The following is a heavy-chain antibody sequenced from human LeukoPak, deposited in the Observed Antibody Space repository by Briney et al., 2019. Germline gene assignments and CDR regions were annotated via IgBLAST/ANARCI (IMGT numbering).Heavy chain of an antibody. D-gene: IGHD2-2*01. Sequence: PGGSLRLSCAVSGFTFSGYAMSWVRQAPGKGLEGVSIISAGGSSSYYADSVKGRFTISRDNSKNTLYVQMNTLRAEDSALYYCAKGLPRGLPAAEHFDYWGQGTLVTVSP. CDR2: ISAGGSSS. CDR1: GFTFSGYA. J-gene: IGHJ4*02. V-gene: IGHV3-23*01. CDR3: AKGLPRGLPAAEHFDY.